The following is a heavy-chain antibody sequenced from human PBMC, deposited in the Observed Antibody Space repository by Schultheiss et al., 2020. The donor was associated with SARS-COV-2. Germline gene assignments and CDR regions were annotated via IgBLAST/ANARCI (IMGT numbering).Heavy chain of an antibody. V-gene: IGHV3-23*01. Sequence: GESLKISCAASGFTFSSYAMSWVRQAPGKGLEWVSAISGSGGSTYYADSVKGRFTISRDNSKNTLYLQMNSLRAEDTAVYYCARDQGYYYGMDVWGQGTTVTVSS. CDR2: ISGSGGST. CDR1: GFTFSSYA. CDR3: ARDQGYYYGMDV. J-gene: IGHJ6*02.